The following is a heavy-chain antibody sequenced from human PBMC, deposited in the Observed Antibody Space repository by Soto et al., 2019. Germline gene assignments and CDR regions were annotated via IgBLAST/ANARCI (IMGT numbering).Heavy chain of an antibody. J-gene: IGHJ4*02. V-gene: IGHV4-30-4*01. CDR2: VFYSGAT. CDR1: GGPIKTGDYY. D-gene: IGHD3-10*01. CDR3: ARAGFSYGHLLF. Sequence: SEILSLTCNVSGGPIKTGDYYWNWIRQPPGKGLEWIGYVFYSGATNYSPSLKSRAAISMDTSKNQFSLSLTSVTAADTAVYYCARAGFSYGHLLFWGQGIRVAVSS.